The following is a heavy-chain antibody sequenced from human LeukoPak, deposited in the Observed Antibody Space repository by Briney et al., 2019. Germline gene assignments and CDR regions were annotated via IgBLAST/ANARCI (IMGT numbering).Heavy chain of an antibody. Sequence: GGSLRLSCSASGFTFSGYAMYWVRQAPGKGLEYVSATSSNGGSTYYADSVKGRFTISRDNSKNTLYLQMSSPRAEDTAVYYCVKNGIYSSGWYGGYFDYWGQGTLVTVSS. J-gene: IGHJ4*02. CDR1: GFTFSGYA. D-gene: IGHD6-19*01. CDR3: VKNGIYSSGWYGGYFDY. CDR2: TSSNGGST. V-gene: IGHV3-64D*09.